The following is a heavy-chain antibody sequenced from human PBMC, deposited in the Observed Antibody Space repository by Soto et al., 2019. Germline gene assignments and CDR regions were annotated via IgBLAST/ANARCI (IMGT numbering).Heavy chain of an antibody. V-gene: IGHV5-10-1*01. CDR3: ARHGAAIWLGY. Sequence: PGESLKISCKTPGYTFSGHWISWVRQVPGKGLQWMGNIDPSDSYINYNPAFRGHVTFSVDKSNSTAYLHWRSLGPSDTAIYYCARHGAAIWLGYWGQGTLVTVSS. D-gene: IGHD6-19*01. CDR1: GYTFSGHW. J-gene: IGHJ4*02. CDR2: IDPSDSYI.